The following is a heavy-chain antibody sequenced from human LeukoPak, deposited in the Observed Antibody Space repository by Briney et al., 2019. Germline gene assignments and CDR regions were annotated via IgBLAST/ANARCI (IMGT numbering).Heavy chain of an antibody. CDR2: ISGSGGST. Sequence: GGSLRLSCTASGFKFDDYGMTWVRQAPGKGLEWVSAISGSGGSTYYADSAKGRFTISRDNSKNTLYLQMNSLRAEDTAVYYCAKASMVRGVNVEYWGQGTLVTVSS. CDR3: AKASMVRGVNVEY. D-gene: IGHD3-10*01. J-gene: IGHJ4*02. CDR1: GFKFDDYG. V-gene: IGHV3-23*01.